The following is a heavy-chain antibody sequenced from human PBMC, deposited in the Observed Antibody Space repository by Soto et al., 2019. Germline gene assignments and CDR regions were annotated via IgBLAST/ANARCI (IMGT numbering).Heavy chain of an antibody. Sequence: SETLSLTCTVSGGSISSYYWTWIRQPPGKGLEWIGGIYYSGSTSFNPSLKSRVTISVDTSKNQFSLKLTSVTAADTAVYFCARVRGARNYYYGVDVWGQGTTVTVSS. CDR3: ARVRGARNYYYGVDV. CDR2: IYYSGST. V-gene: IGHV4-59*01. D-gene: IGHD1-26*01. CDR1: GGSISSYY. J-gene: IGHJ6*02.